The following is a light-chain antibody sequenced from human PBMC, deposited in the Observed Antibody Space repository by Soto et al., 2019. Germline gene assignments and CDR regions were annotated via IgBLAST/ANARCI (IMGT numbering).Light chain of an antibody. Sequence: EIALTQSPGTLSLSPGERATLSCRASQSVSSHFAWYQQKPGQAPRLFIYDASNRATGIPARFAGSGSGTEFTLTISSLEPEDFAVYYCQQRSSWPLTFGGGTKVEIK. CDR2: DAS. CDR3: QQRSSWPLT. J-gene: IGKJ4*01. V-gene: IGKV3-11*01. CDR1: QSVSSH.